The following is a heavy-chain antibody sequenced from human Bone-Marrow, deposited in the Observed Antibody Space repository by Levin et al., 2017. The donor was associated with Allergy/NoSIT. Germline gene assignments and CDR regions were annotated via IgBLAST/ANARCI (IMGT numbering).Heavy chain of an antibody. J-gene: IGHJ6*02. CDR2: LYTGGGT. CDR1: GFNVSGNY. V-gene: IGHV3-53*01. CDR3: AKGDRRGRSGPVDV. D-gene: IGHD2-21*01. Sequence: GGSLRLSCAVSGFNVSGNYMSWVRQTPGKGLEWVSILYTGGGTYYADSVKGRFIISRDNSRNTLDLQMNSLRADDTALYYCAKGDRRGRSGPVDVWGRGTTVIVSS.